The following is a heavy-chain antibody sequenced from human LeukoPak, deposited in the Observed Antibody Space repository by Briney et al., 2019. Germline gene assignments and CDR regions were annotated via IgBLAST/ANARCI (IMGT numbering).Heavy chain of an antibody. CDR2: ISGSGGST. V-gene: IGHV3-23*01. D-gene: IGHD3-22*01. CDR1: GFTFSSYA. J-gene: IGHJ4*02. CDR3: AKDLNYYDSSGYYYDYFDY. Sequence: GGSLRLSCAASGFTFSSYAMSWVRQAPGKGLEWVSAISGSGGSTYYADSVKGRFTISRDNSKNTLYLQMNSLRAEDTAVYYCAKDLNYYDSSGYYYDYFDYWGQGTLVTVSS.